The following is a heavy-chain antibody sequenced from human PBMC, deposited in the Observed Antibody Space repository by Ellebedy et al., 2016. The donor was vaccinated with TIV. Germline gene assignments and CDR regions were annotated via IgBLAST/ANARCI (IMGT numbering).Heavy chain of an antibody. CDR2: IKQDGSEK. Sequence: GGSLRLSXAASGFTFSSYSMSWVRQAPGKGLEWVANIKQDGSEKYYVDSVKGRFTISRDNAKNSLYLQMNSLRAEDTAVYYCARDAGYGSGYDYWGQGTLVTVSS. V-gene: IGHV3-7*01. J-gene: IGHJ4*02. CDR1: GFTFSSYS. D-gene: IGHD3-10*01. CDR3: ARDAGYGSGYDY.